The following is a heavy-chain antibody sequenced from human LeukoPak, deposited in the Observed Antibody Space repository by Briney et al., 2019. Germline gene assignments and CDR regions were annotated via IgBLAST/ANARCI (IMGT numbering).Heavy chain of an antibody. J-gene: IGHJ5*02. CDR3: ARDRRGYCSGGSCRSTNWFDP. CDR2: INPNSGGT. D-gene: IGHD2-15*01. Sequence: ASVKVSCTASGYTFTGYYMHWVRQAPGQGLEWMGWINPNSGGTNYAEKFQGRVTMTRDTSISTAYMELSRLRSEDTAVYYCARDRRGYCSGGSCRSTNWFDPWGQGTLVTVSS. CDR1: GYTFTGYY. V-gene: IGHV1-2*02.